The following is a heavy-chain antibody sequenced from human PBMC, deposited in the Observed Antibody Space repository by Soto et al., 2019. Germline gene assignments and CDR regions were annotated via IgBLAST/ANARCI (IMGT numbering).Heavy chain of an antibody. J-gene: IGHJ5*02. V-gene: IGHV5-51*01. Sequence: GESLKISCTGFGYAFTSYWIAWVRQMPGKGLEWMGIIYPGGSDTRYSPSFQGQVTISVDKSITTAYLQWSSLKASDTAMYYCARGYCTTTICDPWFDPWGQGTLVTVSS. CDR1: GYAFTSYW. CDR2: IYPGGSDT. CDR3: ARGYCTTTICDPWFDP. D-gene: IGHD2-2*01.